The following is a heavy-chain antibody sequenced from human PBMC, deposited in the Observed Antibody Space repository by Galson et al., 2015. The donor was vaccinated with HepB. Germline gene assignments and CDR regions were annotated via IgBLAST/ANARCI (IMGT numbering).Heavy chain of an antibody. V-gene: IGHV3-15*01. CDR2: IKSKTDGGTT. D-gene: IGHD1-7*01. Sequence: SLRLSCAASGFTFSNAWMSWVRQAPGKGLEWVGRIKSKTDGGTTDYAAPVKGRFTISRDGSKNTLYLQMNSLKTEDTAVYYCTTDLATSELPDAFDIWGQGTMVTVSS. CDR3: TTDLATSELPDAFDI. J-gene: IGHJ3*02. CDR1: GFTFSNAW.